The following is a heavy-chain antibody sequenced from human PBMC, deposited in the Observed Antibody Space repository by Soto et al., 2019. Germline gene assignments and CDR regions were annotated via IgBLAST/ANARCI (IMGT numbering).Heavy chain of an antibody. Sequence: QVQLVQSGAEVKKPGASVKVSCKASGYTFTSYGISWVRQAPGQGLEWMGWISAYNGNTNYAQKLQGRVTMTTDTSTSTAYMELRSRRSDDTAVYYCARDWTYYYGSGSYSNFYYWGQGTLVTVSS. J-gene: IGHJ4*02. D-gene: IGHD3-10*01. CDR3: ARDWTYYYGSGSYSNFYY. CDR1: GYTFTSYG. V-gene: IGHV1-18*01. CDR2: ISAYNGNT.